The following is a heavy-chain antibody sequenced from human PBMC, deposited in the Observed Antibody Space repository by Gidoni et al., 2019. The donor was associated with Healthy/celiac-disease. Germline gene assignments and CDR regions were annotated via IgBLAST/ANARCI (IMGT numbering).Heavy chain of an antibody. CDR1: GFSLSTSGVV. J-gene: IGHJ5*02. CDR2: IYWDDDK. D-gene: IGHD3-16*01. Sequence: QITLKESGPTLVKPTQTLTLTCTFSGFSLSTSGVVGGWIRQTPGKALEWRALIYWDDDKRYSPSLKSRLTITKDTSKNQVVLTMTNMDPVDTATYYCAHIPTSPDLMWGAENWFDPWGQGTLVTVSS. V-gene: IGHV2-5*02. CDR3: AHIPTSPDLMWGAENWFDP.